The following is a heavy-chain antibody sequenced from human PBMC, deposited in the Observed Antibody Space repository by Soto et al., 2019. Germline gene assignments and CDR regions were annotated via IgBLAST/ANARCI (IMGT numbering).Heavy chain of an antibody. V-gene: IGHV4-34*01. Sequence: LSLTCAVYGGSFSGYYWSWIRQPPGKGLEWIGEINHGGSTNYNPSLKSRVTISVDTSKNQFSLKPSSVTAADTAVYYCARRAHITGTSGYYYGMDVWGQGTTVTVSS. D-gene: IGHD1-20*01. CDR2: INHGGST. CDR1: GGSFSGYY. CDR3: ARRAHITGTSGYYYGMDV. J-gene: IGHJ6*02.